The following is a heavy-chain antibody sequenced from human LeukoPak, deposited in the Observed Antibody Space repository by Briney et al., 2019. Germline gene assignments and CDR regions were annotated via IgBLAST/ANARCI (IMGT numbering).Heavy chain of an antibody. CDR2: IYPGDSDT. Sequence: GESLQISGKGSGYSFTTYWIGGGRQLPGKGLEWMGIIYPGDSDTRYSPSFQGQVTISADKSISTAYLQWSSPKASDTAMYYCARQARTLYYGSGSYYFDYWGQGTLVTVSS. J-gene: IGHJ4*02. CDR1: GYSFTTYW. V-gene: IGHV5-51*01. D-gene: IGHD3-10*01. CDR3: ARQARTLYYGSGSYYFDY.